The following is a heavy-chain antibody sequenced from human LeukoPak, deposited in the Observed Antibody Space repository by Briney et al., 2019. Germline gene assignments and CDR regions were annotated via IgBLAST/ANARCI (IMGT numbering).Heavy chain of an antibody. CDR1: GFTFSSYW. V-gene: IGHV3-74*03. Sequence: GGSLRLSCAASGFTFSSYWMHWVRQAPGKGLVWVSRINNDGGTTTYADSVKGRFTISRDNAKNTLYLQMNILRTEDTAVYYCARVKTGYSNHYYYYGMDVWGQGTTVTVSS. J-gene: IGHJ6*02. CDR3: ARVKTGYSNHYYYYGMDV. D-gene: IGHD4-11*01. CDR2: INNDGGTT.